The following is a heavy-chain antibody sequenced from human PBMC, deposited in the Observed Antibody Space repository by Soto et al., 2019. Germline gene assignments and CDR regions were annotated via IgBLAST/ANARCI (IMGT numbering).Heavy chain of an antibody. V-gene: IGHV4-39*01. Sequence: PSETLSLTCTVSGDSIRSSSYWGWIRQPPGKGLEWIGSIYYSGSTYYNPSLKSRVTVSVDTSKNQFSLKLSSVIAADTAVYYCARHPSDFWFDPWGQGTLVTVS. CDR3: ARHPSDFWFDP. D-gene: IGHD2-21*02. J-gene: IGHJ5*02. CDR2: IYYSGST. CDR1: GDSIRSSSY.